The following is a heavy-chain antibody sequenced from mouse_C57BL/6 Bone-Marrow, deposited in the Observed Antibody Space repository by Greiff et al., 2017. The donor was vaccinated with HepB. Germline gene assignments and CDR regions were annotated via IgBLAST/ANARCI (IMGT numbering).Heavy chain of an antibody. CDR1: GFNIKDDY. Sequence: EVQLQQSGAELVRPGASVKLSCTASGFNIKDDYMHWVKQRPEQGLEWIGWIDPENGDTEYASKFQGKATITADTSSNTAYLQLSSLTSEDTAVYYCTFITTVVAEDYWGQGTTLTVSS. CDR3: TFITTVVAEDY. V-gene: IGHV14-4*01. J-gene: IGHJ2*01. CDR2: IDPENGDT. D-gene: IGHD1-1*01.